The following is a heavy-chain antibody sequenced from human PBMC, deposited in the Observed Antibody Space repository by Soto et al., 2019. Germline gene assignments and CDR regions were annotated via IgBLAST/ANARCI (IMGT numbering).Heavy chain of an antibody. CDR1: GFSLSTSGVG. CDR3: AHFSGYYYDTRVDY. Sequence: GSGPTLVNPTQTLTLTCTFSGFSLSTSGVGVGWIRQPPGKALEWLALIYWNDDKRYSPSLKSRLTITKDTSKNQVVLTMTNMDPVDTATYYCAHFSGYYYDTRVDYWGQGTLVTVSS. J-gene: IGHJ4*02. D-gene: IGHD3-22*01. CDR2: IYWNDDK. V-gene: IGHV2-5*01.